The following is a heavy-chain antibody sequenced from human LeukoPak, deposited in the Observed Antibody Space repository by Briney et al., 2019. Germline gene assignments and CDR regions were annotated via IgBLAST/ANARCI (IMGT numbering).Heavy chain of an antibody. CDR3: ARGPREMATTTDNWFAP. Sequence: GASVKVSCKASGYTFTSYAMNWVRQAPGQGLEWMGWINTNTGNPTYAQGFTGRFVFSLDTSVSTAYLQISSLKAEDTAVYYCARGPREMATTTDNWFAPWGQGTLVTVSS. D-gene: IGHD5-24*01. CDR2: INTNTGNP. J-gene: IGHJ5*02. V-gene: IGHV7-4-1*02. CDR1: GYTFTSYA.